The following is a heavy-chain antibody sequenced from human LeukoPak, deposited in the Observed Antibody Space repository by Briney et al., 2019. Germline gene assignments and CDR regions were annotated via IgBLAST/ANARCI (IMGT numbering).Heavy chain of an antibody. CDR1: GFTFSSYS. D-gene: IGHD4-17*01. V-gene: IGHV3-21*04. J-gene: IGHJ4*02. Sequence: GGSLRLSCAASGFTFSSYSMNWVRQAPGKGLEWVSSISRSSSYIYYADSVKGRFTISRDNAKNSLYLQMNSLRAEDTAVYYCATDYGPDFWGQGTLVTVSS. CDR2: ISRSSSYI. CDR3: ATDYGPDF.